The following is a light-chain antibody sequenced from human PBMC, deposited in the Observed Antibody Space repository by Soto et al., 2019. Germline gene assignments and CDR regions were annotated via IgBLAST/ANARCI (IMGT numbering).Light chain of an antibody. CDR3: QQRSNWPPT. V-gene: IGKV3-11*01. Sequence: EIVLTQSPATLSLSPGERATLSCRASQSVSSYLAWYQQKPGQAPRLLIYDASNRATGIPARFSGSGAGTDVTLTISSLEPEDFAVYSCQQRSNWPPTFGPGTKVDIK. CDR1: QSVSSY. J-gene: IGKJ3*01. CDR2: DAS.